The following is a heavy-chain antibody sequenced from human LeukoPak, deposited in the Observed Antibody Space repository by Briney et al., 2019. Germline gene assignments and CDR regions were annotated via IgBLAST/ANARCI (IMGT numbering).Heavy chain of an antibody. CDR3: AKACYSGYDRGWFDP. V-gene: IGHV3-9*01. CDR2: LSWNSGSI. J-gene: IGHJ5*02. D-gene: IGHD5-12*01. Sequence: GRSLRLSCAASGFTFDDYAMHWVRQAPTKGLEWVSGLSWNSGSIGYTDSVKGRFTISRDNAKNSLYPQMNSLRAEDTDLYYCAKACYSGYDRGWFDPWGQGTLVTVSS. CDR1: GFTFDDYA.